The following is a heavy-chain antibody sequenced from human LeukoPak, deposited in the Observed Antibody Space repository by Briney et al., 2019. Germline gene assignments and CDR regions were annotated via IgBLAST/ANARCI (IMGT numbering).Heavy chain of an antibody. Sequence: ASVKLSCKASGYTFTDYYMHWVRQPPGQGLEWMGWVSANTGATNYTQKFQGRVTMTRDTSISTAYMELSRLRSDDTAVYYCARLGMTTPGDYWGQGTMVTVSS. CDR3: ARLGMTTPGDY. CDR2: VSANTGAT. CDR1: GYTFTDYY. D-gene: IGHD4-11*01. J-gene: IGHJ4*02. V-gene: IGHV1-2*02.